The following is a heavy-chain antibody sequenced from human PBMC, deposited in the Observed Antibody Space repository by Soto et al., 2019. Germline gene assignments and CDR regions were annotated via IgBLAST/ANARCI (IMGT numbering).Heavy chain of an antibody. CDR2: ISGSSRYT. D-gene: IGHD6-19*01. V-gene: IGHV3-11*06. Sequence: GGSLRLSCAASGFNFSDHYMNWVRQAPGKGLEWVSYISGSSRYTNFADSVKGRFTISRENAKNSLYLQMNSLRVEDTAVYYCARHTSGWHYYDYWGQGTTVTVYS. J-gene: IGHJ4*02. CDR3: ARHTSGWHYYDY. CDR1: GFNFSDHY.